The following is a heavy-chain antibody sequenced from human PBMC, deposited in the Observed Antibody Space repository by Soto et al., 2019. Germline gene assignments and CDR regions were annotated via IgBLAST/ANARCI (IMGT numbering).Heavy chain of an antibody. Sequence: QVQLVQSGAEVKNPGASVKVSCKASGYTFTSYDINWVRQATGQGLEWMGWMNPNSGNTGYAQKFQGRATMTRNTSISIAYRELSSLRSEDKAVSFCAREHSSSWRFDYWGQGTLVTVSS. CDR1: GYTFTSYD. CDR2: MNPNSGNT. CDR3: AREHSSSWRFDY. J-gene: IGHJ4*02. D-gene: IGHD6-13*01. V-gene: IGHV1-8*01.